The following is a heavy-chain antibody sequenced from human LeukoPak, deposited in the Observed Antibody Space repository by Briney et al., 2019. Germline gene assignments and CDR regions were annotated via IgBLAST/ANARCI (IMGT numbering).Heavy chain of an antibody. D-gene: IGHD1-26*01. CDR2: LYSGGST. CDR3: AQATAGRYEH. CDR1: GLTVSSNY. J-gene: IGHJ1*01. Sequence: GGSLRLSCAASGLTVSSNYMSWVRQAPGKGLEWVSVLYSGGSTYYADSVKGRFTISRDNSKNTVYLQMNSLRAEDTAVFYCAQATAGRYEHWGQGTLVTVSS. V-gene: IGHV3-53*01.